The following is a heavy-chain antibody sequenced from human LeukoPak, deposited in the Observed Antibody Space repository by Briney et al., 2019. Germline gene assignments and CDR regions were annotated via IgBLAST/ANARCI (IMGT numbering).Heavy chain of an antibody. J-gene: IGHJ5*02. V-gene: IGHV1-2*02. CDR2: INPNSGGT. CDR3: ARGTLRNSSREKQNWFDP. Sequence: ASVKVSCKASGYTFTGYYMHWVRQAPGQGLEWMGCINPNSGGTNYAQKFQGRVTMTRDTSISTAYMELSRLRSDDTAVYYCARGTLRNSSREKQNWFDPWGQGTLVTVSS. CDR1: GYTFTGYY. D-gene: IGHD6-13*01.